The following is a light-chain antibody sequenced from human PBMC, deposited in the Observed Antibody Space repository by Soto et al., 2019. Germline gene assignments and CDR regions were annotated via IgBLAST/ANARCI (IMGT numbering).Light chain of an antibody. V-gene: IGKV3-11*01. CDR1: QSVSSY. J-gene: IGKJ4*01. CDR3: QQRSDWPST. CDR2: DAS. Sequence: EIVLTQSPATLSLSPGERATLSCRTSQSVSSYLAWYQQKPGQAPRLLIYDASNRATGIPARFSGSGSGTDFTLTITGPEPEDFSVYYCQQRSDWPSTFGGGTKVEI.